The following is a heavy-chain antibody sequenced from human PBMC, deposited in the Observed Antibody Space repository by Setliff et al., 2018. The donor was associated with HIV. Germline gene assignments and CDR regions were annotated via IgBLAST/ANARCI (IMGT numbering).Heavy chain of an antibody. Sequence: ASVKVSCKASGYNFFSYGISWVRQAPGQGLKWMGWISTFDGDTDYAQNVQDRVTMTTDTSTSTVYMELRSLRSDDTAVYYCARVPGDYCDNPIDYWGQGTLVTVSS. CDR1: GYNFFSYG. CDR2: ISTFDGDT. D-gene: IGHD4-17*01. J-gene: IGHJ4*02. CDR3: ARVPGDYCDNPIDY. V-gene: IGHV1-18*01.